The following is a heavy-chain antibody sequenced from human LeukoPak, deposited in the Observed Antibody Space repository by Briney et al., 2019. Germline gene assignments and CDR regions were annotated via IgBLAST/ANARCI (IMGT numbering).Heavy chain of an antibody. CDR3: ARTTTQLRYFDWLSWFDI. J-gene: IGHJ3*02. Sequence: ASVKVSCKASGYTFTSYDINWVRQATGQGLEWMGWMNPNSGNTGYAQKFQGRVTITRNTSISTAYMELSSLRSEDTAVYYCARTTTQLRYFDWLSWFDIWGQGTMVTVSS. V-gene: IGHV1-8*03. CDR1: GYTFTSYD. CDR2: MNPNSGNT. D-gene: IGHD3-9*01.